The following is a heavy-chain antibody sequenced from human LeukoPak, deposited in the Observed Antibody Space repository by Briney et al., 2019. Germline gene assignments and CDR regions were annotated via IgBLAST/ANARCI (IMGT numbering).Heavy chain of an antibody. CDR2: IKYDGSEK. CDR3: AFNNNFKY. D-gene: IGHD1/OR15-1a*01. Sequence: GGSLRLSCTASGLSFSGQWMNWVRQSPGQGLEWVANIKYDGSEKYYVDSVKGRFTLSGEDAQNSLSLQMDSVRPEDTDVYYCAFNNNFKYWGQGTLVIVSS. J-gene: IGHJ4*02. CDR1: GLSFSGQW. V-gene: IGHV3-7*01.